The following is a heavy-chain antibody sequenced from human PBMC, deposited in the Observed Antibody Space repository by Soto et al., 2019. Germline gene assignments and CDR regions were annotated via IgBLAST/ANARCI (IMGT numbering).Heavy chain of an antibody. CDR2: INAGNGNT. CDR1: GYTFISYA. CDR3: ARVIGGYVEADY. D-gene: IGHD5-12*01. V-gene: IGHV1-3*01. J-gene: IGHJ4*02. Sequence: QVQLVQSGAEVKKPGASVKVSCKASGYTFISYAMHWVRQAPGQRLEWMGWINAGNGNTKYSQNFQGRVTITGDTSASTAYMELNTLRSEDTAVYYCARVIGGYVEADYWGQGTLVTVSS.